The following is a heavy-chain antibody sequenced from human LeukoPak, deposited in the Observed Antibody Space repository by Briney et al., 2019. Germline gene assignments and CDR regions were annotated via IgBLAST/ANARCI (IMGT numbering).Heavy chain of an antibody. CDR3: ARDTYYYDSSGYGANWFDP. V-gene: IGHV4-59*01. J-gene: IGHJ5*02. D-gene: IGHD3-22*01. CDR1: GGSISRYY. CDR2: IYYSGST. Sequence: SETLSLTCTVSGGSISRYYWSWIRQPPGRGLEWTGYIYYSGSTDSNPSLKSRVTISVDTSMNQFSLKLSSVTAADTAVYYCARDTYYYDSSGYGANWFDPWGQGTLVTVSS.